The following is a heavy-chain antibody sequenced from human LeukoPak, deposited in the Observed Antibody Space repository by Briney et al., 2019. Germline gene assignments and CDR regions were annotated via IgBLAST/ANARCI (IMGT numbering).Heavy chain of an antibody. J-gene: IGHJ5*02. CDR1: GFTFSSYG. Sequence: GGSLRLSCAASGFTFSSYGMSWVRQAPGKGLEWVSAISGSGGSTYYADSVKGRFTISRDNSKNTLYLQMNSLRAEDTAVYYCAKDMVTAVAGGGGNWFDPWGQGTLVTVSS. CDR2: ISGSGGST. D-gene: IGHD6-19*01. V-gene: IGHV3-23*01. CDR3: AKDMVTAVAGGGGNWFDP.